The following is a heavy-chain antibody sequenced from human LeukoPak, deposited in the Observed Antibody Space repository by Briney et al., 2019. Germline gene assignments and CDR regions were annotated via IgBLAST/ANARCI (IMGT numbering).Heavy chain of an antibody. CDR2: IWYDGSNK. J-gene: IGHJ6*02. Sequence: GGSLRLSCAASGFXFSSYGIHWVRQAPGKGLEWVAVIWYDGSNKYYADSVKGRFTISRDNSKNTLYLQMNSLRAEDTAVYYCARENYGMDVWGQGTTVTVSS. CDR3: ARENYGMDV. CDR1: GFXFSSYG. V-gene: IGHV3-33*01.